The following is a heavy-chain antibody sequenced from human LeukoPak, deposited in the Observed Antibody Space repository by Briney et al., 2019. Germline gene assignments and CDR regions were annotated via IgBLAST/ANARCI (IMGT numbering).Heavy chain of an antibody. CDR1: GFTFSSYA. V-gene: IGHV3-30*09. Sequence: GGSLRLSCAASGFTFSSYAMHWVRQAPGKGLEWVAIISYDGTKTFYADSVKGRFAISRDSPGNMLYLQMNSLRAEDTAVYYCAKDGSVMVNPTYYFDHWGQGVLVTVSS. J-gene: IGHJ1*01. CDR3: AKDGSVMVNPTYYFDH. D-gene: IGHD3-22*01. CDR2: ISYDGTKT.